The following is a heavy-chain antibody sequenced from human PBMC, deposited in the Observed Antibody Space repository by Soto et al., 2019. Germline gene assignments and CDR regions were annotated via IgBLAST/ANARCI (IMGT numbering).Heavy chain of an antibody. J-gene: IGHJ6*02. CDR2: ISYDGSNK. Sequence: GGSLRLSCAASGFTFSSYGMHWVRQAPGKGLEWVAVISYDGSNKYYADSVKGRFTISRDNSKNTLYLQMNSLRAEETAVYYCAKEYYYDSSGYLITELFFGYGMDVWGQGTTVTVSS. V-gene: IGHV3-30*18. CDR3: AKEYYYDSSGYLITELFFGYGMDV. D-gene: IGHD3-22*01. CDR1: GFTFSSYG.